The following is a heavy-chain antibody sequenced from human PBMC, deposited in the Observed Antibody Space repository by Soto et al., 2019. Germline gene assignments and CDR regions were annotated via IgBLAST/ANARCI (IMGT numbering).Heavy chain of an antibody. CDR2: INQDGSQT. J-gene: IGHJ4*02. Sequence: EVQLVESGGGLVQPGGSLRLSCVGSGFSINGHWMSWVRQAPGKGLEWVAEINQDGSQTYFVDSVKGRFTISSDNAKNSVSLQMNSLRAEDTAVYYCARDSGYCSRTSFCLDSWGQGTPVTVTS. CDR3: ARDSGYCSRTSFCLDS. V-gene: IGHV3-7*01. CDR1: GFSINGHW. D-gene: IGHD2-2*03.